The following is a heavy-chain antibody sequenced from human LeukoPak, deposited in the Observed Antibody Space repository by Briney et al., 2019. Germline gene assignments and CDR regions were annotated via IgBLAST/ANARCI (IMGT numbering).Heavy chain of an antibody. J-gene: IGHJ4*02. CDR1: GGSISSYY. D-gene: IGHD3-10*01. CDR3: ASPDTGDGFGDSSPVYYFDY. V-gene: IGHV4-59*12. Sequence: SETLSLTCTVSGGSISSYYWSWIRQPPGKGLEWIGYIYYSGSTNYNPSLKSRVTISVDTSKNQFSLKLSSVTAADTAVYYCASPDTGDGFGDSSPVYYFDYWGQGTLVTVSS. CDR2: IYYSGST.